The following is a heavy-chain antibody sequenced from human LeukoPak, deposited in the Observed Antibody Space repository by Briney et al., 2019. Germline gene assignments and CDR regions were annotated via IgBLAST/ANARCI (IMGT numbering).Heavy chain of an antibody. CDR3: ASSSSGAYVAFDI. Sequence: GGSLRLSCAASGFTFSSYSMNWVRQAPGKGLEWVSYISSSSSTIYYADSVKGRFTISRDNAKNSLYLQMNSLRAEDTAVYYCASSSSGAYVAFDIWGQGTMVTVSS. CDR1: GFTFSSYS. J-gene: IGHJ3*02. CDR2: ISSSSSTI. V-gene: IGHV3-48*01. D-gene: IGHD6-13*01.